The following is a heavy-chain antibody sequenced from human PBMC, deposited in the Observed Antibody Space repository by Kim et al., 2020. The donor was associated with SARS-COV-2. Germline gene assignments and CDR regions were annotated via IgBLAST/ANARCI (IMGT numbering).Heavy chain of an antibody. J-gene: IGHJ3*02. D-gene: IGHD4-17*01. Sequence: ADSVKGRFTISRDNSKNTLYLQMNSLRAEDTAVYYCASEDYGDYTGAFDIWGQGTMVTVSS. V-gene: IGHV3-33*01. CDR3: ASEDYGDYTGAFDI.